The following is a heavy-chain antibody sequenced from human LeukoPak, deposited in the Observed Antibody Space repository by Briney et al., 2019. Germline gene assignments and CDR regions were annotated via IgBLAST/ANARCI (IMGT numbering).Heavy chain of an antibody. J-gene: IGHJ4*02. Sequence: ASVKVSCKASRYTFTSNYMHWVRQAPGQGFEWMGMINPSGGSTSYARKFQGRVAMTSDTSTSTVFMELSSLRSEDTAVYSCARGLWQWLVDYWGQGTLVTVSS. V-gene: IGHV1-46*01. CDR1: RYTFTSNY. CDR2: INPSGGST. CDR3: ARGLWQWLVDY. D-gene: IGHD6-19*01.